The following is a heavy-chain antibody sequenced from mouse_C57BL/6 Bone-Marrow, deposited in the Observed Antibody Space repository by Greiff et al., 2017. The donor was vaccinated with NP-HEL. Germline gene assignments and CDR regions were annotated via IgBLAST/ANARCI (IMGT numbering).Heavy chain of an antibody. J-gene: IGHJ4*01. V-gene: IGHV1-81*01. D-gene: IGHD1-1*01. CDR3: ATTSSYDAMDY. CDR2: IYPRSGNT. CDR1: GYTFTSYG. Sequence: VQLVESGAELARPGASVKLSCKASGYTFTSYGISWVKQRTGQGLEWIGEIYPRSGNTYYNEKFKGKATLTADKSSSTAYMELRSLTSEDSAVYFCATTSSYDAMDYWGQGTSVTVSS.